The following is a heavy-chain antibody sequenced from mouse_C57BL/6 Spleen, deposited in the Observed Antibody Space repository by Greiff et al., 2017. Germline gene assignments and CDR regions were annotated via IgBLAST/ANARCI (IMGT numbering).Heavy chain of an antibody. Sequence: EVQGVESGEGLVKPGGSLKLSCAASGFTFSSYAMSWVRQTPEKRLEWVAYISSGGDYIYYADTVKGRFTISRDNARNTLYLQMSTLKSEVTAMYYSTRVHLRTGYAMYYWGQGTSVTVSS. V-gene: IGHV5-9-1*02. J-gene: IGHJ4*01. CDR3: TRVHLRTGYAMYY. CDR1: GFTFSSYA. CDR2: ISSGGDYI. D-gene: IGHD3-2*02.